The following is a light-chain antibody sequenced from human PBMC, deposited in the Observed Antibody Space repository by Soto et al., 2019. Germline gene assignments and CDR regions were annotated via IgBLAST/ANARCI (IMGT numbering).Light chain of an antibody. V-gene: IGKV1-39*01. CDR1: QTISNF. J-gene: IGKJ2*01. CDR3: QQSYGSPPT. Sequence: DIQMTQSPSSLSASVGDRVTITCRASQTISNFLNWYQQKPGKAPKLLIYAASSLQSGVPSRFSGSGSGTDFTLNISSLQPEDFATYYCQQSYGSPPTFGQGTKLEIK. CDR2: AAS.